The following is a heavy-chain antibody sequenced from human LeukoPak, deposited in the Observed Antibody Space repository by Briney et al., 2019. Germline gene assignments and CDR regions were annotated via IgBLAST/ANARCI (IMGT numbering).Heavy chain of an antibody. D-gene: IGHD6-19*01. J-gene: IGHJ4*02. CDR2: INENGHST. CDR3: AMDNAPVLAASEGWKDF. CDR1: GFTFDDYV. Sequence: GWALRLSCAPSGFTFDDYVLNWVRQAPGKGLEWVSFINENGHSTYHATSVKGRSTISRDNSRNSLFIQMDSLRPEDTALYFGAMDNAPVLAASEGWKDFWGQGTLVIVSS. V-gene: IGHV3-43*02.